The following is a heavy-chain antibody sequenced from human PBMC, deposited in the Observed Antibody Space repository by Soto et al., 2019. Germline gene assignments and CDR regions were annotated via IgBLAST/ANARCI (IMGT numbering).Heavy chain of an antibody. J-gene: IGHJ4*02. CDR1: GGSISSSSYY. CDR3: ARSASRWLQSGFFDY. D-gene: IGHD5-12*01. V-gene: IGHV4-39*01. CDR2: IYYSGST. Sequence: QLQLQESGPGLVKPSETLSLTCTVSGGSISSSSYYWGWIRQPPGKGLEWIGSIYYSGSTYYNPSLKSRVTISVHTSKHQFSLKLSSVPAADTAVYYCARSASRWLQSGFFDYWGQGTLVTVSS.